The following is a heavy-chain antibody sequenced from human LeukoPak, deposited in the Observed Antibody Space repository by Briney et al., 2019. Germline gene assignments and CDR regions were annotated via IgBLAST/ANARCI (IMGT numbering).Heavy chain of an antibody. CDR2: ISGSGVST. Sequence: PGGSLRLSCAASGFTFSSYAMSWVRQAPGKGLEGVSAISGSGVSTYYADSVKGRFTISRDNSKNTLYLQMNSLRAEDTAVYYCAKVFYSKWEYYFDYWGQGTLVTVSS. J-gene: IGHJ4*02. D-gene: IGHD4-11*01. CDR3: AKVFYSKWEYYFDY. CDR1: GFTFSSYA. V-gene: IGHV3-23*01.